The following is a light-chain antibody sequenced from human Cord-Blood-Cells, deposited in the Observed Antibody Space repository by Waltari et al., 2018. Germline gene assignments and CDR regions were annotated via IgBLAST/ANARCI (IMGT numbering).Light chain of an antibody. Sequence: EIVMTQSPATLSVSPGERATLSCRASQSVSSNLAWYQQKPGQAPRLLIYGASTRATGIPARFSGSGSRTRFTLNISSMQSEDFAVYYCQQYNNWPWTFGQGSKVEIK. V-gene: IGKV3-15*01. CDR2: GAS. CDR3: QQYNNWPWT. J-gene: IGKJ1*01. CDR1: QSVSSN.